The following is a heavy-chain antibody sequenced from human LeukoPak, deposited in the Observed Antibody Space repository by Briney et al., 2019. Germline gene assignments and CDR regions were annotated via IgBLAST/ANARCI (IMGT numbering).Heavy chain of an antibody. CDR2: INHSGRT. Sequence: PSETLSLTCAVYGGSFSGYYWSWLRQPPGKGLVWIWEINHSGRTNYNPSLKSRVTISVDTSKNQASLKLSSVTAADTAVYYCARRKRYSDGFDPWGQGTLVTVSS. CDR1: GGSFSGYY. V-gene: IGHV4-34*01. J-gene: IGHJ5*02. CDR3: ARRKRYSDGFDP. D-gene: IGHD5-18*01.